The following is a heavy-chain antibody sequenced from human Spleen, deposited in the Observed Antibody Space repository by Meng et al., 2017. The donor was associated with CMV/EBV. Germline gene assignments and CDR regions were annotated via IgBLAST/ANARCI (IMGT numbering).Heavy chain of an antibody. CDR2: INSDGSST. J-gene: IGHJ1*01. Sequence: GESLKISCAASGFTFSSYWMHWVRQAPGKGLVWVSRINSDGSSTSYADSVKGRFTISRDNAKNTLYLQMDNLRAEDTAVYYCAKQSLGHVVYHLQDWGQGTLVTVSS. CDR3: AKQSLGHVVYHLQD. CDR1: GFTFSSYW. V-gene: IGHV3-74*01. D-gene: IGHD2-8*02.